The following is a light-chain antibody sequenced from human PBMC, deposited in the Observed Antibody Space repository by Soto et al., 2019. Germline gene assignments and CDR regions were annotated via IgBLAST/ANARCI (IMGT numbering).Light chain of an antibody. Sequence: QSVLPQPPSVSGAPGQRVPISCTGSSSNIGAGYDVHWYQQLPGTAPKLLIYGNSNRPSGVPDRFSGSKSGTSASLAITGLQAEDEADYYCQSYDSSLSAVVFGGGTKLTVL. CDR3: QSYDSSLSAVV. CDR2: GNS. V-gene: IGLV1-40*01. J-gene: IGLJ2*01. CDR1: SSNIGAGYD.